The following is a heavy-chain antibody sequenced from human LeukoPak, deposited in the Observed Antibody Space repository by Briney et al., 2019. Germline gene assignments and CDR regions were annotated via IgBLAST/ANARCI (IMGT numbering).Heavy chain of an antibody. CDR2: INSDGSST. D-gene: IGHD5-24*01. J-gene: IGHJ4*02. Sequence: PGGSLRLSCAASGFSFSTYWMHWVRQAPGKGLVWVSRINSDGSSTNYADSVKGRFTISRDNAKNTQYLQMYSLRAEDTAVYYCTRDRGDGYIYFDSWGQGTLVTVSS. CDR1: GFSFSTYW. CDR3: TRDRGDGYIYFDS. V-gene: IGHV3-74*01.